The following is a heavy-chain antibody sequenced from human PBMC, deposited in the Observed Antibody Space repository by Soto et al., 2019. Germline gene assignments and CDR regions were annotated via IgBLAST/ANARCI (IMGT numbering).Heavy chain of an antibody. CDR2: IRNSGSTI. CDR1: GFTLRSYE. D-gene: IGHD5-18*01. J-gene: IGHJ6*02. V-gene: IGHV3-48*03. Sequence: EVQLVESGGGLVQPGGSLRLSCAASGFTLRSYEMNWVRQAPGKGLEWVAFIRNSGSTIYYADSVKGRFTISRDNAKNTLYLQMNSLRAEDTAVYYCAGERVDTATEYGMDVWGQGTTVTVSS. CDR3: AGERVDTATEYGMDV.